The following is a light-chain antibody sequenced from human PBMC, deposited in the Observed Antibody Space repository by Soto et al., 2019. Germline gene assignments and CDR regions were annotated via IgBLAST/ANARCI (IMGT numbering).Light chain of an antibody. J-gene: IGKJ2*01. Sequence: EVLLTQSPATLSFTPGESATLSCRASQPINTYLGWYQQKSGQSPRLLIYDASNRAADIPARFSASGFGTDFPLTISSLKPEDFGTYYCHHRTNWPPEDTFGQGTKLEI. CDR3: HHRTNWPPEDT. V-gene: IGKV3-11*01. CDR1: QPINTY. CDR2: DAS.